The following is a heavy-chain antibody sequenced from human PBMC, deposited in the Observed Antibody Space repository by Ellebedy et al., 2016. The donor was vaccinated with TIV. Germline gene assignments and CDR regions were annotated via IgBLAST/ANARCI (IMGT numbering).Heavy chain of an antibody. CDR1: GGSISSSSYY. V-gene: IGHV4-39*07. Sequence: SETLSLTCTVSGGSISSSSYYWGWIRQPPGKGLEWIGNIYYSGSTYYNPSLKSRVTLSIDTSKNQFSLKLSSVTAADTAIYYCARRYDGSSGHYYVNYFDFWGQGTLVTVSS. CDR2: IYYSGST. CDR3: ARRYDGSSGHYYVNYFDF. J-gene: IGHJ4*02. D-gene: IGHD3-22*01.